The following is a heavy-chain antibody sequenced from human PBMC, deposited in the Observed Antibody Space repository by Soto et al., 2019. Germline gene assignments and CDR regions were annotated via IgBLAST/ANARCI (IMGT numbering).Heavy chain of an antibody. Sequence: SETLSLTCTVSGGSISTEDFFWTWIRQPPGKGLEWVGNIYFSGRTFYNPSLRCRISISMDTSTNQFSLKLTSVTAADTAMYFCARYSGLQYHEHWNNWLDPWAQGTLVTVSS. CDR3: ARYSGLQYHEHWNNWLDP. V-gene: IGHV4-30-4*01. J-gene: IGHJ5*02. CDR2: IYFSGRT. D-gene: IGHD4-4*01. CDR1: GGSISTEDFF.